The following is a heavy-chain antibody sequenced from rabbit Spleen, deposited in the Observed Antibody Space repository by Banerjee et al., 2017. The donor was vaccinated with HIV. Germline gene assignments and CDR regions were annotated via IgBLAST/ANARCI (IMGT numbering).Heavy chain of an antibody. CDR1: GFTISGNYY. D-gene: IGHD6-1*01. CDR2: IYTGSSAIT. CDR3: ASDIYGHGGFSL. J-gene: IGHJ4*01. Sequence: QSLEESGGDLVKPGASLTLTCTASGFTISGNYYMCWVRQAPGKGLEWIGCIYTGSSAITDYATWAKGRFIITKTSSTTVTLQMTSLTAADTATYFCASDIYGHGGFSLWGQGTLVTVS. V-gene: IGHV1S40*01.